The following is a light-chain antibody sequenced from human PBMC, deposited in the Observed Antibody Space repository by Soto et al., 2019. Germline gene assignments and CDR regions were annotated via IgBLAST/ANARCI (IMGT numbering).Light chain of an antibody. CDR3: QQCHATPLT. CDR1: QGIGND. Sequence: DIQMTQSPSSLSASVGDRVTITCRASQGIGNDLGWYQQKPGKAPNLLIFGAKTLQSGVPSRFSGSGYGTDFTLTITTLQPEDVGIYYCQQCHATPLTFGQGTRLEIK. J-gene: IGKJ5*01. CDR2: GAK. V-gene: IGKV1-39*01.